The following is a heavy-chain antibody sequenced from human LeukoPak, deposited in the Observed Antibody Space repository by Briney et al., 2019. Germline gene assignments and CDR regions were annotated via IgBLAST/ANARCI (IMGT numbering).Heavy chain of an antibody. Sequence: GGTLSFYCAASGFTFSSIAMSWVRQAPGKGLKWVSALSGSGGSTDYADSVKGRFTSSRDNSKNTLYLQMNSLRAEDTAVYYCAKAGLWSGYLVSGMDVWGQGTTVTVSS. CDR2: LSGSGGST. D-gene: IGHD3-3*01. J-gene: IGHJ6*02. V-gene: IGHV3-23*01. CDR1: GFTFSSIA. CDR3: AKAGLWSGYLVSGMDV.